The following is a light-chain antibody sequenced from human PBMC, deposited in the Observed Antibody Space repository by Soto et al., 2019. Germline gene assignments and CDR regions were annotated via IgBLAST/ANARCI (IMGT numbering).Light chain of an antibody. Sequence: IRMTQSPSSLSASVGDRVTITCRASQGISTYLNWYHQKPGKAPKLLIYAASSLQSGVPSRFSGSGSETDFTLTISSLQPEDFATYSCQQSYSTTWTFGQGTKVDIK. V-gene: IGKV1-39*01. CDR3: QQSYSTTWT. CDR1: QGISTY. J-gene: IGKJ1*01. CDR2: AAS.